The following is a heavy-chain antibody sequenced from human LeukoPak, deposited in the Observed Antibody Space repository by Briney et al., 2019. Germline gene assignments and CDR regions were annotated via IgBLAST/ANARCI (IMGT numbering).Heavy chain of an antibody. CDR3: ARVVVVITADWYFDL. CDR1: GGSISSYY. V-gene: IGHV4-59*01. D-gene: IGHD3-22*01. Sequence: PSETLSLTCTVSGGSISSYYWSWIRQPPGKGLEWIGYIYYSGSTNYNPSLKSRVTISVDTSKNQFSLKLSSVTAADTAVYYCARVVVVITADWYFDLWGRGTLVTVSS. J-gene: IGHJ2*01. CDR2: IYYSGST.